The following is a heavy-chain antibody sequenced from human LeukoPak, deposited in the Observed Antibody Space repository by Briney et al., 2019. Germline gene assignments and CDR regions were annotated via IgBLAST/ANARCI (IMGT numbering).Heavy chain of an antibody. CDR2: IYYRGST. CDR3: ARVISGYYYKMDY. V-gene: IGHV4-31*03. CDR1: GGSISSGGYY. Sequence: SETLSLTCTVSGGSISSGGYYWSWIRQHPGKGLEWIGYIYYRGSTYYNPSLKSRVTISVDTSKNQFSLKLSSVTAADTAIYYCARVISGYYYKMDYWGQGTLVTVSS. J-gene: IGHJ4*02. D-gene: IGHD3-22*01.